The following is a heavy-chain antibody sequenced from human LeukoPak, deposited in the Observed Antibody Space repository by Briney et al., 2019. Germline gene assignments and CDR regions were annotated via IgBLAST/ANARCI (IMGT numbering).Heavy chain of an antibody. J-gene: IGHJ3*02. V-gene: IGHV4-4*07. D-gene: IGHD3-16*01. Sequence: KPSETLSLTCTVSGGSISNYYWNWIRQPAGKGLEWVGRVYASGSTRYNPSFNSRVTMSAETSKNQVSLKMTSVTAADTAAYFCARDQSGFGGHNNDAFDIWGQGTMVTVSS. CDR2: VYASGST. CDR1: GGSISNYY. CDR3: ARDQSGFGGHNNDAFDI.